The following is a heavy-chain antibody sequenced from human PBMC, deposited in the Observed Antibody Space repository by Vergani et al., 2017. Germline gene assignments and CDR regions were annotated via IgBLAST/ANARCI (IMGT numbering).Heavy chain of an antibody. Sequence: QVQLVQSGAEVKKPGSSVKVSCKASGGTFSSYAISGVRQAPGQGVEWMGRIIPIFGTANYAQKFQGRVTITADESTSTAYMELSSLRSEDTAVYYCASSLYCSSTSCPFDYWGQGTLVTVSS. V-gene: IGHV1-69*18. D-gene: IGHD2-2*01. J-gene: IGHJ4*02. CDR2: IIPIFGTA. CDR1: GGTFSSYA. CDR3: ASSLYCSSTSCPFDY.